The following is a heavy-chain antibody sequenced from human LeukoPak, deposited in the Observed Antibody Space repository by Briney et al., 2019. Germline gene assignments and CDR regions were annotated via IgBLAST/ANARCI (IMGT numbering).Heavy chain of an antibody. V-gene: IGHV3-7*03. D-gene: IGHD3-10*01. CDR1: GFTLSDYW. Sequence: GGSLRLSCAAAGFTLSDYWMSWVRQAPGKGLEWVANIKKDGSEKYYVDSVKGRFTISRDSAKNSLYLQMNSLRAEDTAVYYCARSKLWFGDLYGMDVWGQGTTVTVSS. CDR2: IKKDGSEK. J-gene: IGHJ6*02. CDR3: ARSKLWFGDLYGMDV.